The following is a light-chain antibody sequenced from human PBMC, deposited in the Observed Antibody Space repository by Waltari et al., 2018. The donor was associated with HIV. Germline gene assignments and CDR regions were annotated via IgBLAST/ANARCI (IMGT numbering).Light chain of an antibody. CDR1: QSLLYSSTNKNY. Sequence: DIVVTQSPDSLAVPLGERATINCKSSQSLLYSSTNKNYLAWYQQKPGQPPKLLLYWASTRESGVPDRFCGSGSGTDFTLTIDSLRAEDVAVYYCQQYYSTQYSFGQGTKLEIK. CDR2: WAS. V-gene: IGKV4-1*01. J-gene: IGKJ2*03. CDR3: QQYYSTQYS.